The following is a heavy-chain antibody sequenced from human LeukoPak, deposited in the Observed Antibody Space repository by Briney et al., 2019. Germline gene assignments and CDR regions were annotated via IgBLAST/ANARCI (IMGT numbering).Heavy chain of an antibody. J-gene: IGHJ4*02. CDR1: GFTFTNYD. Sequence: GGSLRLSCAASGFTFTNYDMHWVRQATGRGPEWVSAIGIRGDTYYPGSVKGRFTISRENAKSSLYLQMNSLRAEDTAVYYCARGGIQVSGIDEIDHWGQGTLVTVSS. CDR2: IGIRGDT. V-gene: IGHV3-13*01. D-gene: IGHD5-18*01. CDR3: ARGGIQVSGIDEIDH.